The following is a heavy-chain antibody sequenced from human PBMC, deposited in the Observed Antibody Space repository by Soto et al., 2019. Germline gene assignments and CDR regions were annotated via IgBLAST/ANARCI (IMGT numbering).Heavy chain of an antibody. J-gene: IGHJ4*02. Sequence: QVQLVESGGGLVKPGGSLRLSCAASGFTFSDYYMSWIRQAPGKGLEWVSYISSSSSYTNYADSVKGRFTISRDNAKNSLYLQMNSLRAEDTAVYYCATGQYYYDSSAYYYSWGQVTLVTGSS. D-gene: IGHD3-22*01. V-gene: IGHV3-11*05. CDR3: ATGQYYYDSSAYYYS. CDR1: GFTFSDYY. CDR2: ISSSSSYT.